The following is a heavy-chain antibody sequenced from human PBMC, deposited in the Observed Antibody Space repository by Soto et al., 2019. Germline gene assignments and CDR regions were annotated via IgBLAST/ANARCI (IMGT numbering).Heavy chain of an antibody. V-gene: IGHV3-23*01. J-gene: IGHJ6*02. D-gene: IGHD2-15*01. CDR3: ARGDRGGSGSPASYYYSGLDV. Sequence: DVQLLESGGHLVQPGGSLRLSCAASGFTFSSYAMSWVRQAPGKGLEWVSRVSAGGDMTYYSDSVKGRFTISRDNSNNVLFLQMNSLRIEDPALYYCARGDRGGSGSPASYYYSGLDVWGQGTTVTVS. CDR2: VSAGGDMT. CDR1: GFTFSSYA.